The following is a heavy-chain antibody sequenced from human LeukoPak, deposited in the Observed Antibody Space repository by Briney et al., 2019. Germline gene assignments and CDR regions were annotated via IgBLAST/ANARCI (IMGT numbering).Heavy chain of an antibody. Sequence: PSETLSLTCAVYGGSFSGYYWSWIRQPPGKGLEWIGEINHSGSTNYNPSLKSRVTISVDTSKNQFSLKLSSVTAADTAVYYCARGYSGYDFGFWFDPWGQGTLVTVSS. CDR1: GGSFSGYY. CDR3: ARGYSGYDFGFWFDP. D-gene: IGHD5-12*01. V-gene: IGHV4-34*01. CDR2: INHSGST. J-gene: IGHJ5*02.